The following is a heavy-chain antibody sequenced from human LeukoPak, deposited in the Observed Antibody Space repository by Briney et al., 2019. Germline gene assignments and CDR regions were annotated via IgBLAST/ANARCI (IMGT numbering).Heavy chain of an antibody. CDR2: ISYSGGNQ. CDR1: GVTFSVYG. J-gene: IGHJ4*02. CDR3: ANDFETRKATLLRSPDY. D-gene: IGHD3-16*01. V-gene: IGHV3-30*18. Sequence: GGSLRLSCAASGVTFSVYGMRWVRQAPGKGLEWVGDISYSGGNQYYADYVKGRFIICRDNYKKTLYLQMDGLRGEDAGIYYCANDFETRKATLLRSPDYWGQGTMVTVSS.